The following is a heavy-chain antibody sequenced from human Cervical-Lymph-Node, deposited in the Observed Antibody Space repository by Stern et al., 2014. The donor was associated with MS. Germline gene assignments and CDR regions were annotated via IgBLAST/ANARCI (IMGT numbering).Heavy chain of an antibody. CDR3: ARGIVANRAAATLHNLFDS. V-gene: IGHV1-69*09. CDR1: GGTFSSSYA. Sequence: VQLVESGAEVKKPGSSEKVSCKASGGTFSSSYAVSWVRQAPGQGLEWMGRIIPIIGLANYAQKFQSRDTSTADKSTSIVYMELSSLTSEDTAVYYCARGIVANRAAATLHNLFDSWGQGTRVTVSS. D-gene: IGHD2-15*01. CDR2: IIPIIGLA. J-gene: IGHJ5*01.